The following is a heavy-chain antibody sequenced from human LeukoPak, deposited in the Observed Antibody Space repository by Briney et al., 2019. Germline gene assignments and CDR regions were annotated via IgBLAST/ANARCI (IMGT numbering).Heavy chain of an antibody. CDR3: ARVGAPIVVVVAATLWWFDP. Sequence: GASVKVSCKASGYTFAGYYMHWVRQAPGQGLEWMGWINPNSGGTNYAQKFQGRVTMTRDTSISTAYMELSRLRSDDTAVYYCARVGAPIVVVVAATLWWFDPWGQGTLVTVSS. J-gene: IGHJ5*02. D-gene: IGHD2-15*01. CDR1: GYTFAGYY. CDR2: INPNSGGT. V-gene: IGHV1-2*02.